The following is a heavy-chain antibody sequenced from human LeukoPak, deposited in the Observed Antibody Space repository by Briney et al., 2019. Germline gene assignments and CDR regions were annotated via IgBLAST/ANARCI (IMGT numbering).Heavy chain of an antibody. CDR1: GGSFSGYY. V-gene: IGHV4-34*01. Sequence: SETLSLTCAVYGGSFSGYYWSWIRQPPGKGLEWIGEINHSGSTNYNPSLKSRVTISVDTSKNQFSLKLSSVTAADKAVYYCARGNGTHYFDYWGQGTLVTVSS. CDR2: INHSGST. CDR3: ARGNGTHYFDY. J-gene: IGHJ4*02.